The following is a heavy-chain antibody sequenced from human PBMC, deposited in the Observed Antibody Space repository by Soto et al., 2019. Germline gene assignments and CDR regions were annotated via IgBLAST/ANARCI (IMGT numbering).Heavy chain of an antibody. CDR3: ARDKQGGGPDYFDY. CDR1: GFTFSSYS. V-gene: IGHV3-48*02. CDR2: ISSSSSTI. Sequence: ESGGGLVQPGGSLRLSCAASGFTFSSYSMNWVRQAPGKGLEWVSYISSSSSTIYYADSVKGRFTISRDNAKNSLYLQMNSLRDEDTAVYYCARDKQGGGPDYFDYWGQGTLVTVSS. J-gene: IGHJ4*02. D-gene: IGHD3-16*01.